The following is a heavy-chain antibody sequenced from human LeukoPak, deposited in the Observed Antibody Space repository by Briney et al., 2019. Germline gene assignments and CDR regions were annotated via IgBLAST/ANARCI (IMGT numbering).Heavy chain of an antibody. J-gene: IGHJ6*04. CDR3: AELGITMIGGV. CDR2: ISSSGTI. V-gene: IGHV3-48*03. D-gene: IGHD3-10*02. CDR1: GFTFSSYE. Sequence: GGSLRLSCAASGFTFSSYEMNWVRQAPGKGLEWVSYISSSGTIYYADSVKGRFTIYRDNAKNALYLQMNSLRAEDTAVYYCAELGITMIGGVWGKGTTVTISS.